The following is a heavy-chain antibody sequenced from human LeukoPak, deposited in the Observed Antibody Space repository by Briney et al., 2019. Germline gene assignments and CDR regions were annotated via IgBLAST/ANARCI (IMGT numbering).Heavy chain of an antibody. J-gene: IGHJ4*02. CDR2: IYFTGST. D-gene: IGHD3-22*01. CDR3: ARVRRTDYYDSSGYYSYYFDY. V-gene: IGHV4-39*07. CDR1: GDSISSTSHY. Sequence: SETLSLTCTVSGDSISSTSHYWDWIRQPPGKGPEWIGNIYFTGSTYYCPSLKSRVTISVDRSKNQFSLKLSSVTAADTAVYYCARVRRTDYYDSSGYYSYYFDYWGQGTLVTVSS.